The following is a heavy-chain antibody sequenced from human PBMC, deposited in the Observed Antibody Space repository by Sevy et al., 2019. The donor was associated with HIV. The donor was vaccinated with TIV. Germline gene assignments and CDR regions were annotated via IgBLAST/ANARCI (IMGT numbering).Heavy chain of an antibody. D-gene: IGHD2-21*01. CDR3: VRGPNCGVGGCQQISPYCLDV. J-gene: IGHJ6*03. Sequence: GGSLRLSCAASGFAFSDHYVDWVRQAPGKGLEWVGRIRNRPNRYTTEYAGSVEGRFTIARDDSRHSRYLQMNSLKTADSAVYYCVRGPNCGVGGCQQISPYCLDVWGIGATVTVSS. CDR2: IRNRPNRYTT. CDR1: GFAFSDHY. V-gene: IGHV3-72*01.